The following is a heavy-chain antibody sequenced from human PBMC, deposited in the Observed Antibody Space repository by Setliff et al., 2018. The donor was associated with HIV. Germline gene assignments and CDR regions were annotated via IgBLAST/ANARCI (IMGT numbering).Heavy chain of an antibody. CDR1: GGSISSYY. V-gene: IGHV4-59*01. CDR3: AREATYYYDGSGYYYFDY. CDR2: VYYSGTT. D-gene: IGHD3-22*01. Sequence: SETLSLTCTVSGGSISSYYWSWIRQPPGKGLEWIGSVYYSGTTKYNPSLNSRITISLDTSKRQFSLKLDSVTAADTAVYYCAREATYYYDGSGYYYFDYWGRGTLVTVS. J-gene: IGHJ4*02.